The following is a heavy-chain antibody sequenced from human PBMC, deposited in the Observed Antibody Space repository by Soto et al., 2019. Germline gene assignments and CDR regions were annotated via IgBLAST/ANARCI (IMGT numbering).Heavy chain of an antibody. Sequence: SETLSLTCTVSGGSISSYYWSWIRQPPGKGLEWIGYIYYSGSTNYNPSLKSRVTISVDTSKNQFSLKLSSVTAADTAVYYCARVGVTGYSSSWYLNWFDPWGQGTLVTV. CDR3: ARVGVTGYSSSWYLNWFDP. D-gene: IGHD6-13*01. CDR2: IYYSGST. CDR1: GGSISSYY. V-gene: IGHV4-59*01. J-gene: IGHJ5*02.